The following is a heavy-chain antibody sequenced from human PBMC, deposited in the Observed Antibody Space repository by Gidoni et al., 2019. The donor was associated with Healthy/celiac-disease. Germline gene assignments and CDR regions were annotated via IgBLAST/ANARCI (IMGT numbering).Heavy chain of an antibody. Sequence: QVQLVESGGGVVQPGRSLRLSCAASGFTFSSYGMHWVRQAPVKGLEWVAVIWYDGSNKYYADSVKGRFTISRDNSKNTLYLQMNSLRAEDTAVYYCAREGITMRYYFDYWGQGTLVTVSS. J-gene: IGHJ4*02. CDR2: IWYDGSNK. CDR1: GFTFSSYG. D-gene: IGHD3-22*01. CDR3: AREGITMRYYFDY. V-gene: IGHV3-33*01.